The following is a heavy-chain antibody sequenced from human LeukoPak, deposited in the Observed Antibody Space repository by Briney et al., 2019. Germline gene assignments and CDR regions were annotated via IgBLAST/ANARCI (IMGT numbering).Heavy chain of an antibody. Sequence: GGSLRLSCAASGFTFNSFAMSWVRQAPGKGLEWVSGISWNSDTIGYADSVKGRFTISRDDAKNSLYLQMNSLRAEDTAFYYCAKVRAVAGRRDAFDIWGQGTMVTVSS. V-gene: IGHV3-9*01. CDR2: ISWNSDTI. D-gene: IGHD6-19*01. J-gene: IGHJ3*02. CDR1: GFTFNSFA. CDR3: AKVRAVAGRRDAFDI.